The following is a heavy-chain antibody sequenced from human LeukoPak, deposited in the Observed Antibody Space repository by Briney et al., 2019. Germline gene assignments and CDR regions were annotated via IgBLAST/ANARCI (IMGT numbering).Heavy chain of an antibody. J-gene: IGHJ4*02. V-gene: IGHV3-49*04. Sequence: GGSLRLSCTASGFTFGDYAMRGVRQAPGKGLEWVGFIRSKAYGGTTEYAASVKGRFTISRDDSKSIAYLQMNSLKTEDTAVYYCTRAAGDSSPFDYWGQGTLVTVSS. CDR2: IRSKAYGGTT. D-gene: IGHD7-27*01. CDR3: TRAAGDSSPFDY. CDR1: GFTFGDYA.